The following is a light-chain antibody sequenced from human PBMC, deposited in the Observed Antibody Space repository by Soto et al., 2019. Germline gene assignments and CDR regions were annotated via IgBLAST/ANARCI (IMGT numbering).Light chain of an antibody. CDR3: QQLYSYPFT. V-gene: IGKV1-9*01. J-gene: IGKJ3*01. Sequence: DIPLTQSPPFLSAFVGDRVTITCRASQGINTYLTWYQQKPGKAPKLLIYGASALQSGVPSRFSGSGSGTEFTLTISSLQPEDFGTFFCQQLYSYPFTFGPGTKVDIK. CDR1: QGINTY. CDR2: GAS.